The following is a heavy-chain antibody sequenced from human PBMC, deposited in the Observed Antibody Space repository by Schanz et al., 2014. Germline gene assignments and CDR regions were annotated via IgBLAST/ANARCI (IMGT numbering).Heavy chain of an antibody. V-gene: IGHV3-48*01. CDR2: ITYNGGTI. Sequence: EVQLVESGGGWVQPGGSLRLSCAASGFTFSDYSMNWVRQAPGKGLEWISYITYNGGTIYYADSVKGRFTISRDNAKNSLYLEMNSLRAEDTAVYYCARPALWFGDNCFDPWGQGTLVTVSS. D-gene: IGHD3-10*01. CDR3: ARPALWFGDNCFDP. CDR1: GFTFSDYS. J-gene: IGHJ5*02.